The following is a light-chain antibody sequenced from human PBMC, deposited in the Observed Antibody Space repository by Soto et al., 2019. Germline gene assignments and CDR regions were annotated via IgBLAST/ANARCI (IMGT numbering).Light chain of an antibody. Sequence: DIQMTQSPSTLSASVGDRVTITCRASQSISSWLAWYQQKPGKAPKLLIYKESSLESGVPSWFSGSGSGTEFTLTLSSLQPDDFATYYCQQYNNYPWTFGQGTKVEIK. V-gene: IGKV1-5*03. CDR1: QSISSW. CDR2: KES. CDR3: QQYNNYPWT. J-gene: IGKJ1*01.